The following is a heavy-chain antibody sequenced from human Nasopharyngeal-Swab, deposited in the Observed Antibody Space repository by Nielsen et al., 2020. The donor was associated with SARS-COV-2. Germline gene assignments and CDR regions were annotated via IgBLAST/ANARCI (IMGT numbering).Heavy chain of an antibody. D-gene: IGHD6-13*01. CDR1: VGTFSSYA. CDR3: ARDSWAAAGPGDY. V-gene: IGHV1-69*13. Sequence: SSVKVSCKASVGTFSSYAISWVRQAPGQGLEWMGGIILIFGTANYAQKFQGRVTITADESTSTAYMELSSLRSEDTAVYYCARDSWAAAGPGDYWGQGTLVTVSS. CDR2: IILIFGTA. J-gene: IGHJ4*02.